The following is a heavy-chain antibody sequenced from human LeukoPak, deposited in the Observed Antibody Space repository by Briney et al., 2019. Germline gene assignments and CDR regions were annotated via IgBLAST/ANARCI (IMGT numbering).Heavy chain of an antibody. D-gene: IGHD3-22*01. V-gene: IGHV1-18*01. CDR1: GYTFTSYG. CDR2: ISAYNGNT. J-gene: IGHJ4*02. CDR3: ARVMRYYYDSSGYYTDY. Sequence: GASVKVSCKASGYTFTSYGISWVRQAPGQGLEWMGWISAYNGNTNYAQKLQGRVTMTTDTSTSTAYMELRSLRSDDTAVYYCARVMRYYYDSSGYYTDYWGQGTLVTVSS.